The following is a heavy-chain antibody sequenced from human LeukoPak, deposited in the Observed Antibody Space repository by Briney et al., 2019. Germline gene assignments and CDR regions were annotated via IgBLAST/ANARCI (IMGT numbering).Heavy chain of an antibody. Sequence: ASVKVSCKASGYTFTGYYMHWVRQAPGQGLEWMGWINPNSGGTHYAQKFQGRVTMTRDTSISTAYMELSRLRSDDTAVYYCARPTRSSRGYSYGSVPNWFDPWGQGTLVTVSS. V-gene: IGHV1-2*02. J-gene: IGHJ5*02. CDR3: ARPTRSSRGYSYGSVPNWFDP. D-gene: IGHD5-18*01. CDR2: INPNSGGT. CDR1: GYTFTGYY.